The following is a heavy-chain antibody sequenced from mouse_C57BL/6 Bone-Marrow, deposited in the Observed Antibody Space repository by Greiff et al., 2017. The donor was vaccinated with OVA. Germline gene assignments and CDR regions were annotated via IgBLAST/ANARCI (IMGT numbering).Heavy chain of an antibody. J-gene: IGHJ1*03. CDR2: IWRGGST. V-gene: IGHV2-5*01. CDR3: AKIRDYYGSNWYFDV. Sequence: VQLQQSGPGLVQPSQSLSITCTVSGFSLTSYGVHWVRQSPGKGLEWLGVIWRGGSTDYNAAFMSRLSITKDNSKGQVFFKMNSLQADDTAIYYCAKIRDYYGSNWYFDVWGTGTTVTVSS. CDR1: GFSLTSYG. D-gene: IGHD1-1*01.